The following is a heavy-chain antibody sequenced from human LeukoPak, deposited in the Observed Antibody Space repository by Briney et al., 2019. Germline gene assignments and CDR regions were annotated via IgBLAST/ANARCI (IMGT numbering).Heavy chain of an antibody. V-gene: IGHV3-23*01. CDR1: GFTFSSYA. D-gene: IGHD3-10*02. CDR3: AELGITMIGGV. J-gene: IGHJ6*04. Sequence: GGSLRLSCAASGFTFSSYAMSWVRQAPGKGLEWVSAITGGGDTTYYADSVKGRFTISRDNSKNSLYLQMNSLRAEDTAVYYCAELGITMIGGVWGKGTTVTISS. CDR2: ITGGGDTT.